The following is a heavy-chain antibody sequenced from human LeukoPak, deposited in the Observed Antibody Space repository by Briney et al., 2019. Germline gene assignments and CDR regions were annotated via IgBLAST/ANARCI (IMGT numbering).Heavy chain of an antibody. V-gene: IGHV1-69*02. CDR3: ARWVHDSSGAYDY. CDR2: IIPILGIA. J-gene: IGHJ4*02. CDR1: GYTFTGYY. Sequence: SVKVSCKASGYTFTGYYMHWVRQAPGQGLEWMGRIIPILGIANYAQKFQGRVTITADKSTSTAYMELSSLRSEDTAVYYCARWVHDSSGAYDYWGQGTLVTVSS. D-gene: IGHD3-22*01.